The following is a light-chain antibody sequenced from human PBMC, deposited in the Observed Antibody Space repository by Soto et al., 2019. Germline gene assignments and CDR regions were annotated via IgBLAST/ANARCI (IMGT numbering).Light chain of an antibody. CDR2: AAS. CDR1: QSISTY. J-gene: IGKJ1*01. V-gene: IGKV1-39*01. Sequence: DIQMTQSVSSLSASLGATVTVTCPVGQSISTYLNWYQQKSGKAPKLLISAASSLESGVPLRFSGSGSGTDFTLTISSLQPEDFATYYCQQSFSTLGWTFGQGTKVDIK. CDR3: QQSFSTLGWT.